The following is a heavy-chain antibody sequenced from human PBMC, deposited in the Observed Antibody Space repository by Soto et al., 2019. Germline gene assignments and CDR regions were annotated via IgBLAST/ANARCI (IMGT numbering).Heavy chain of an antibody. J-gene: IGHJ4*02. V-gene: IGHV1-3*05. CDR1: GYTFTNYP. CDR2: INAGNGNT. Sequence: QVQLVQSGAEEKKPGASVKVSCKTSGYTFTNYPIHWVRQAPGQRLEWMGWINAGNGNTRYSQKFQGRVTITKDTSARSAYMELSSLRSEDTAVYYCAGVRTPVCSYGPCDYWGQGTLVSVSS. D-gene: IGHD5-18*01. CDR3: AGVRTPVCSYGPCDY.